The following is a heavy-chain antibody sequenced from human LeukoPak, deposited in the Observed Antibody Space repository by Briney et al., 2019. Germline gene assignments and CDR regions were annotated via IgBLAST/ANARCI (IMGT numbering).Heavy chain of an antibody. J-gene: IGHJ1*01. D-gene: IGHD6-13*01. Sequence: GGSLRLSCAASGFTFSSYGMHWVRQAPGKGLEWVAFIRYDGSNKYYADSVKGRFTISRDNSKNTLYLQMNSLRAEDTAVYYCAKLRHSSNSYAEYFQHWGQGTLVTVSS. CDR2: IRYDGSNK. V-gene: IGHV3-30*02. CDR3: AKLRHSSNSYAEYFQH. CDR1: GFTFSSYG.